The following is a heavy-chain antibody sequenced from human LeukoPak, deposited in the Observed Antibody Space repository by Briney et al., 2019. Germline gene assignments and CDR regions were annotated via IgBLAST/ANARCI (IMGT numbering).Heavy chain of an antibody. V-gene: IGHV4-38-2*01. CDR3: ARLITGTTTAFDI. CDR2: IYHSGST. D-gene: IGHD1-7*01. CDR1: GYSIRSGYY. J-gene: IGHJ3*02. Sequence: SETLSLTXAVSGYSIRSGYYWGWIRQPPGKGLEWIGSIYHSGSTYYNPSLKSRVTISVDTSKNQFSLKLSSVTAADTAVYYCARLITGTTTAFDIWGQGTMVTVSS.